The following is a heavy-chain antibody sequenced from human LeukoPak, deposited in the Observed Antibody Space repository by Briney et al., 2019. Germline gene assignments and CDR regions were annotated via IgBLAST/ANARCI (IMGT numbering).Heavy chain of an antibody. CDR2: ISSSSSYI. CDR3: AREYSSSWWNAFDI. V-gene: IGHV3-21*01. J-gene: IGHJ3*02. CDR1: GFTFSSYS. Sequence: GGSLRLSCAASGFTFSSYSMNWVRQAPGKGREWVSSISSSSSYIYYADSVKGRFTISRDNAKNSLYLQMNSLRAEDTAVYYCAREYSSSWWNAFDIWGQGTMVTVSS. D-gene: IGHD6-13*01.